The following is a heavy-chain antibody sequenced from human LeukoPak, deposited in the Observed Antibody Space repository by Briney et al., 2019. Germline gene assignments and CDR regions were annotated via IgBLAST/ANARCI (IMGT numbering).Heavy chain of an antibody. CDR1: GFTVSSNY. Sequence: GGSLRLSCAASGFTVSSNYVSWVRQAPGKGLEWVSIIYSAGSTYYADSVKGRFTISRDNSKNTLYLQMNSLRAEDTAVYYCAKDLAVAYAFDIWGQGTMVTVSS. CDR3: AKDLAVAYAFDI. J-gene: IGHJ3*02. D-gene: IGHD6-19*01. CDR2: IYSAGST. V-gene: IGHV3-66*01.